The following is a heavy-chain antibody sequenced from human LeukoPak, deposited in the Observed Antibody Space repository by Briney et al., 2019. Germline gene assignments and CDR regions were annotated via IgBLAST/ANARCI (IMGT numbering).Heavy chain of an antibody. CDR1: GGSISSYY. Sequence: SETLSLTCTVSGGSISSYYWSWIRQPPGKGLEWIGYIHYSGSTNYNPSLKSRVTISVDTSKNQFSLKLSSVTAADTAVYYSARGYCSSTSCYDVVGFDPWGQGTLVTISS. D-gene: IGHD2-2*01. CDR3: ARGYCSSTSCYDVVGFDP. CDR2: IHYSGST. V-gene: IGHV4-59*01. J-gene: IGHJ5*02.